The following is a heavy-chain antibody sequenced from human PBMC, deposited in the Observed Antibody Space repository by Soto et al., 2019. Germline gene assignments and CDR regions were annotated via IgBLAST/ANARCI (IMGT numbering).Heavy chain of an antibody. CDR3: ARDQVTMVRGVIKYYYYGMDV. CDR2: ISAYNGNT. J-gene: IGHJ6*02. D-gene: IGHD3-10*01. CDR1: GYTFTSYG. Sequence: ASVKVSCKASGYTFTSYGISWVRQAPGQGLEWMGWISAYNGNTNYAQKLQGRVTMTTDTSTSTAYTELRSLRSEDTAVYYCARDQVTMVRGVIKYYYYGMDVWGQGTTVTVSS. V-gene: IGHV1-18*04.